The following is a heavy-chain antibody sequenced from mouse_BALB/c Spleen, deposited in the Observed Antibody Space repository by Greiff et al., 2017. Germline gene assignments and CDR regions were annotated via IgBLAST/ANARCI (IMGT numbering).Heavy chain of an antibody. V-gene: IGHV3-8*02. CDR3: ARTPLRRDAMDY. Sequence: EVQLHESGPSLVKPSQTLSLTCSVTGDSITSGYWNWIRKFPGNKLEYMGYISYSGSTYYNPSLKSRISITRDTSKNQYYLQLNSVTTEDTATYYCARTPLRRDAMDYWGQGTSVTVSS. CDR2: ISYSGST. J-gene: IGHJ4*01. D-gene: IGHD2-12*01. CDR1: GDSITSGY.